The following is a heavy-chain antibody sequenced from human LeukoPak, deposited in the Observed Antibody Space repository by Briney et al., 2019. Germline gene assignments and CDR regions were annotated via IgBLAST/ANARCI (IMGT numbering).Heavy chain of an antibody. V-gene: IGHV3-23*01. CDR3: ARDCAVVVPAAIPYYYGMDV. J-gene: IGHJ6*02. CDR2: ISGSGGST. CDR1: GFTFSSYA. D-gene: IGHD2-2*01. Sequence: GGSLRLSCAASGFTFSSYAMSWVRQAPGKGLEWVSAISGSGGSTYYADSVKGRFTISRDNAKNSLYLQMNSLRAEDTAVYYCARDCAVVVPAAIPYYYGMDVWGQGTTVTVSS.